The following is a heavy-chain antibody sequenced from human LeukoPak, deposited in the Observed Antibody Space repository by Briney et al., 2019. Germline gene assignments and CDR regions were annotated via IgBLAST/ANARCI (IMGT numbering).Heavy chain of an antibody. Sequence: ASVKVSCKASGYTFTGYHMHWVRQAPGQGLEWMGRINPNSGGTNYAQKFQGRVTMTRDTSISTAYMELSRLRSDDTAVYYCARDGTGYCSGGSCYSGASFDYWGQGTLVTVSS. CDR3: ARDGTGYCSGGSCYSGASFDY. CDR1: GYTFTGYH. D-gene: IGHD2-15*01. V-gene: IGHV1-2*06. CDR2: INPNSGGT. J-gene: IGHJ4*02.